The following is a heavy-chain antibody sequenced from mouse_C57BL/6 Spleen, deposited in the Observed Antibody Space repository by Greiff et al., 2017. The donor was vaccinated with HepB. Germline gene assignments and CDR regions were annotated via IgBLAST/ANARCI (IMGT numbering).Heavy chain of an antibody. J-gene: IGHJ2*01. V-gene: IGHV1-82*01. CDR1: GYAFSSSW. CDR3: ARRGFPGVATHFDY. Sequence: QVQLQQSGPELVKPGASVKISCKASGYAFSSSWMNWVKQRPGKGLEWIGRIYPGDGDTNYNGKFKGKATLTADKSSSTAYMQISSLTSEDSAVYFCARRGFPGVATHFDYWGQGTTRTVSS. CDR2: IYPGDGDT. D-gene: IGHD1-1*01.